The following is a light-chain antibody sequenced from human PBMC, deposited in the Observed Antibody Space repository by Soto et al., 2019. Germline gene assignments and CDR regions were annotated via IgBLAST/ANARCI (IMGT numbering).Light chain of an antibody. V-gene: IGKV1-17*01. CDR2: AAS. CDR3: QQDNSYTRT. J-gene: IGKJ4*02. CDR1: QGIRND. Sequence: IQINQSPSSLSASVGDRVTTTCRASQGIRNDLGWYQQKPGKAPKRLINAASSLQSGVPSRFSGSGSGTDFTLTISSLQPDDFATYYCQQDNSYTRTFGRGTKVDIK.